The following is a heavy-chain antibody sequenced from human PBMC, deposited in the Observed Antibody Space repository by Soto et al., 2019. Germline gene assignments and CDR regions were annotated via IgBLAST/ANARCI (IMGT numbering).Heavy chain of an antibody. Sequence: GASVKVSCKAPGYTFTSYAMHWVRQAPGQGLEWMGWINAGNGNTNYSQKFQGRVTITRDTSASTAYMELSSLISEDTAVYYCARDQYYDSSGWFDPWGQGALVTGSS. V-gene: IGHV1-3*01. J-gene: IGHJ5*02. CDR2: INAGNGNT. CDR1: GYTFTSYA. D-gene: IGHD3-22*01. CDR3: ARDQYYDSSGWFDP.